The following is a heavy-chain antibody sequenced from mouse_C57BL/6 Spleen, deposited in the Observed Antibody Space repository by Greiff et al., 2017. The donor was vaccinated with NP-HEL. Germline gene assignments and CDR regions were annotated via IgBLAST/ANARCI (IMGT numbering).Heavy chain of an antibody. CDR3: ARVGTWFDY. CDR2: ISYDGSN. J-gene: IGHJ2*01. D-gene: IGHD3-3*01. V-gene: IGHV3-6*01. Sequence: DVQLQESGPGLVKPSQSLSLTCSVTGYSITSGYYWNWIRQFPGNKLEWMGYISYDGSNNYNPSLKNRISITRDTSKNQFFLKLNSVTTEDTATYYCARVGTWFDYWGQGTTLTVSS. CDR1: GYSITSGYY.